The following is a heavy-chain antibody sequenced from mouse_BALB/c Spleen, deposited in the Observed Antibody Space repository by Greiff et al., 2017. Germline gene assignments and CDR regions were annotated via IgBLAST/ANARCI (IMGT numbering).Heavy chain of an antibody. V-gene: IGHV1-18*01. J-gene: IGHJ4*01. Sequence: EVQLQQSGPELVKPGASVKIPCTASGYTFTDYNMDWVQQSHGKSLEWIGDINPNNGGTFYNQKFKGQVTLPVDKSTSTTYMELRSLTSEDTAYYYCARWEWLRRGYYDAMNYGGQGTSVTVSS. CDR2: INPNNGGT. CDR1: GYTFTDYN. CDR3: ARWEWLRRGYYDAMNY. D-gene: IGHD2-2*01.